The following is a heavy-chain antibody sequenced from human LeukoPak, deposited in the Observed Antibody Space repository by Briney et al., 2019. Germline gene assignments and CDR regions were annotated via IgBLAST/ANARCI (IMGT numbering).Heavy chain of an antibody. CDR1: GFNLSTYG. J-gene: IGHJ2*01. Sequence: GGSLRLSCAASGFNLSTYGMHWVRQAPGKGLEWVADIWYDGNNKFYADSVKGRFTISRDNSKNTVHLQMNSLRAEDTALYYCAEWNSVYWYFDLWGRGTLVTVSS. CDR3: AEWNSVYWYFDL. D-gene: IGHD1-1*01. V-gene: IGHV3-33*06. CDR2: IWYDGNNK.